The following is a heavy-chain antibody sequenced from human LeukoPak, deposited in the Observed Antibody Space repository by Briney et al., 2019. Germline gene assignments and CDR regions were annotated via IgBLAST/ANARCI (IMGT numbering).Heavy chain of an antibody. V-gene: IGHV3-48*02. D-gene: IGHD3-9*01. CDR2: IGGTSSAI. Sequence: GGSLRLSCAAAAFTFSTYTMNWVRQPQGKGREWVAYIGGTSSAIDYADSVKGRFTVSRDNAKNSLFPQMNSLRDEDTAVYYCARGDPRYVRYYFDCWGQGTLVTVSS. CDR1: AFTFSTYT. J-gene: IGHJ4*02. CDR3: ARGDPRYVRYYFDC.